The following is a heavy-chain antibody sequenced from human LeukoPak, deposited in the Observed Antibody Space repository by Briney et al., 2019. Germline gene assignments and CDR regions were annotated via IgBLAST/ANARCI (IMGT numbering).Heavy chain of an antibody. D-gene: IGHD2-15*01. J-gene: IGHJ5*02. V-gene: IGHV3-23*01. Sequence: QPGGSLRLSCTASGFTFSSYAVSWVRQAPGKGLEWVSAIGGSGGSTYYADSVKGRFTISRDNSKNTLYLQMNSLRAEDTAVYYCARAQYCSGGSCYSGTLGSWGQGTLVTVSS. CDR1: GFTFSSYA. CDR3: ARAQYCSGGSCYSGTLGS. CDR2: IGGSGGST.